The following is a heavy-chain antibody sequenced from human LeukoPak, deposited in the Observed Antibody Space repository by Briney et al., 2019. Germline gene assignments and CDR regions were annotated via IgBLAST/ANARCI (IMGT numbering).Heavy chain of an antibody. V-gene: IGHV3-66*01. CDR2: IYSGGST. J-gene: IGHJ6*02. Sequence: GGSLRLSCAASGFSFSSNYMSWVRQAPGKGLEWVSVIYSGGSTYYADSVKGRFTISRDNSKNTLYLQMNSLRAEDTAVCYCARDDVGVTMVRGVMPYYYGMDVWGQGTTVTVSS. D-gene: IGHD3-10*01. CDR1: GFSFSSNY. CDR3: ARDDVGVTMVRGVMPYYYGMDV.